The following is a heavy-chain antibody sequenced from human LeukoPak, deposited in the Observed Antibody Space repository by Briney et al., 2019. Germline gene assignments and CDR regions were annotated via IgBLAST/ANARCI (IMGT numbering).Heavy chain of an antibody. D-gene: IGHD6-6*01. J-gene: IGHJ4*02. Sequence: SETLSLTCIVSGGSIDSYYWSWIRQPAGKGLEWIGRIYTSGSTNYNPSLKSRVTMSVDTSKNQFSLKLSSVTVADTAVYYCARYIPARPGFDYWGQGTLVTVSS. CDR1: GGSIDSYY. CDR2: IYTSGST. V-gene: IGHV4-4*07. CDR3: ARYIPARPGFDY.